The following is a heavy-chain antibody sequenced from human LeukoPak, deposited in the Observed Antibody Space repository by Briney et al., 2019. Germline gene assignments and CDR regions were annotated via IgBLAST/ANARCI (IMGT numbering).Heavy chain of an antibody. Sequence: SETLSLTCTVSGGSISSSSYYWGWIRQPPRKGLEWIESIYYSGSTYYNPSLKSRVTISVDTSKNQFSLKLSSVTAADTAVYYCARHTRSGYDYYYYYYMDVWGKGTTVTVSS. D-gene: IGHD5-12*01. V-gene: IGHV4-39*01. CDR2: IYYSGST. CDR3: ARHTRSGYDYYYYYYMDV. J-gene: IGHJ6*03. CDR1: GGSISSSSYY.